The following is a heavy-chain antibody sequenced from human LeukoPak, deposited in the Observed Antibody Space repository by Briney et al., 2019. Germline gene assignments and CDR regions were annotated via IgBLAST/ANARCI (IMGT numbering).Heavy chain of an antibody. V-gene: IGHV1-69*05. J-gene: IGHJ4*02. CDR3: ARSAEYSSSSGYFDY. Sequence: SVKVSCKASGGTFSSYAISWVRQAPGQGLEWMGGIIPIFGTANYAQKFQGRVTITTDESTSTAYMELSSLRSEDTAVYYCARSAEYSSSSGYFDYWGQGTLVTVSS. CDR1: GGTFSSYA. CDR2: IIPIFGTA. D-gene: IGHD6-6*01.